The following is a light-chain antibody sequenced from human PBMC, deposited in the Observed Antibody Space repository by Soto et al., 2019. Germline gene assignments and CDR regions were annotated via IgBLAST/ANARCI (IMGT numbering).Light chain of an antibody. V-gene: IGKV3-15*01. Sequence: VMTQSPATLSVSPGERATLCCRAGESVSSNLAWYQQRPGQAPRLLIYGASTRATDTPVRFRGSGSGTESTLTISSLQSEDFAVYYCQQYNNWPPSIIFGQGTRLEI. J-gene: IGKJ5*01. CDR3: QQYNNWPPSII. CDR1: ESVSSN. CDR2: GAS.